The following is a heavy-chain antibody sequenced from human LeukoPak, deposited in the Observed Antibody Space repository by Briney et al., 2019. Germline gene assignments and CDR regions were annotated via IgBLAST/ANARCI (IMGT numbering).Heavy chain of an antibody. CDR2: VSTTGTP. D-gene: IGHD5-24*01. J-gene: IGHJ4*02. CDR1: GVSVDNYY. V-gene: IGHV4-4*07. Sequence: SETLSLTCTVSGVSVDNYYWGWIRQPAGRGLEWIGRVSTTGTPGYNPSLKSRVTMSVDPSKNQFSLKLNSVTAADTAVYYCVRIRDAYIQYYFDYWGQGTLVTASS. CDR3: VRIRDAYIQYYFDY.